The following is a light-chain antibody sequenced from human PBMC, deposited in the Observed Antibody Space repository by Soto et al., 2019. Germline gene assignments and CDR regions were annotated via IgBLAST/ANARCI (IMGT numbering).Light chain of an antibody. Sequence: EIVMTQSPATLSVSPGERATLSCRASQSVSSNLAWYQQKPGQAPRLLIYGASTRATGIPARFSGSGSGTECTLTISSLQSEDFAVYYCQQYNNWPWKFGQGTKVDIK. V-gene: IGKV3-15*01. J-gene: IGKJ1*01. CDR1: QSVSSN. CDR3: QQYNNWPWK. CDR2: GAS.